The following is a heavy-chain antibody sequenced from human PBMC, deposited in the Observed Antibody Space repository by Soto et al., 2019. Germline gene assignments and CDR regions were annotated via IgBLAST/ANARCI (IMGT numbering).Heavy chain of an antibody. Sequence: SETLSLTFTVSGGSISSGGYYWSWIRQHPGKGLEWIGYIYYSGRTYYNPSLKSRVTISVDTSKNQFSLKLSSVTAADTAVYYCARDRRYCSGGSCDAWGQGTLVTVSS. CDR2: IYYSGRT. D-gene: IGHD2-15*01. CDR1: GGSISSGGYY. V-gene: IGHV4-31*03. J-gene: IGHJ5*02. CDR3: ARDRRYCSGGSCDA.